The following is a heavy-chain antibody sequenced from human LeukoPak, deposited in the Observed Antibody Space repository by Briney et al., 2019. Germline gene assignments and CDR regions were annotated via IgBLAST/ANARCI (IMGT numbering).Heavy chain of an antibody. CDR1: GFTFITYW. CDR2: IKQDGSEK. J-gene: IGHJ4*02. V-gene: IGHV3-7*01. CDR3: VRTDSSGSRGN. Sequence: GGSLRLSCAASGFTFITYWMSWVRQAPGKGLEWVANIKQDGSEKNHVDSVRGRFTISRDNAKNSLFLQMNSLRAEDTAVYYCVRTDSSGSRGNWGQGTLVTVSS. D-gene: IGHD3-22*01.